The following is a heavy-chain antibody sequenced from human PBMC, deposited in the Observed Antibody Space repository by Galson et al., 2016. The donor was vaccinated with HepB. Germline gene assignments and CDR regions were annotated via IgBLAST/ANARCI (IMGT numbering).Heavy chain of an antibody. CDR3: VNLGTTRT. CDR2: INSDGSTT. Sequence: SLRLSCAASGFTFDEYAMHWVRQAPGKGLEWVSGINSDGSTTHYADSVKGRFTISRDNAKNTLYLQMNNLRAEDTAVYYCVNLGTTRTWGQGTQVTVSS. V-gene: IGHV3-74*01. CDR1: GFTFDEYA. J-gene: IGHJ5*02. D-gene: IGHD1-7*01.